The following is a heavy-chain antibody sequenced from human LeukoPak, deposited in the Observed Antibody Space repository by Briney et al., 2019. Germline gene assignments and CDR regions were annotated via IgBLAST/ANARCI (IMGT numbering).Heavy chain of an antibody. D-gene: IGHD3-9*01. CDR3: AKFRADWSYFDY. J-gene: IGHJ4*02. CDR1: GFIFSNYA. Sequence: GGSLRLSCAASGFIFSNYAMIWVRQAPGKGLEWTSGISSSGGTTYHTDSVKGRFTISRDNSRNTVYLQMNSLRAEDTAVYYCAKFRADWSYFDYWGQGTLVTVSS. V-gene: IGHV3-23*01. CDR2: ISSSGGTT.